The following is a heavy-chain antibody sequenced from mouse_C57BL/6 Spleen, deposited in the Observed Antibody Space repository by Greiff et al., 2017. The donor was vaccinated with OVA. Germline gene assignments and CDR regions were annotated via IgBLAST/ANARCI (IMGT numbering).Heavy chain of an antibody. CDR1: GFTFSSYA. CDR2: ISSGGDYI. D-gene: IGHD4-1*01. CDR3: TRDVGLGPYYFDY. Sequence: EVQLQESGEGLVKPGGSLKLSCAASGFTFSSYAMSWVRQTPEKRLEWVAYISSGGDYIYYADTVKGRFTISRDNARNTLYLQMRSLKSEDTAMYYCTRDVGLGPYYFDYWGQGTTLTVSS. J-gene: IGHJ2*01. V-gene: IGHV5-9-1*02.